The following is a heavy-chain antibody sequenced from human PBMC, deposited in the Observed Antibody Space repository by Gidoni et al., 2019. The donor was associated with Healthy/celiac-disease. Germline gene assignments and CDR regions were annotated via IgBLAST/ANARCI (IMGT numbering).Heavy chain of an antibody. Sequence: QITLKESGPKLVTPTQTLTLTCTFSGFSPSTSGVGVGWIRQPPGKALEWLALIYWDDDKRYRPSLKSRLTITKDTSKNQVVLTMTNLDPVDTATYFCAHLTRKDDAFDIWGQGTMVTVSS. J-gene: IGHJ3*02. CDR2: IYWDDDK. CDR3: AHLTRKDDAFDI. CDR1: GFSPSTSGVG. V-gene: IGHV2-5*02.